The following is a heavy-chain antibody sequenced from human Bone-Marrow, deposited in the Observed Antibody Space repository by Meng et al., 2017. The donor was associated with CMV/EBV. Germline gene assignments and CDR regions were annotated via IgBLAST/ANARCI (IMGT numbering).Heavy chain of an antibody. CDR3: TTLLEYSSSEADY. V-gene: IGHV3-15*07. D-gene: IGHD6-6*01. J-gene: IGHJ4*02. CDR2: IKSKTDGGTT. CDR1: GFTVSNAW. Sequence: SGFTVSNAWMNWVRQAPGKGLEWVGRIKSKTDGGTTDYAAPVKGRFTISRDDSKNTLYLQMNSLKTEDTAVYYCTTLLEYSSSEADYWGQGTLVTVSS.